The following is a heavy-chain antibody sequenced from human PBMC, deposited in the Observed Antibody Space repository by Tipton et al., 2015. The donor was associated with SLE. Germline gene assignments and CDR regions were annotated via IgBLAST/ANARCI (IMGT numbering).Heavy chain of an antibody. Sequence: SLRLSCVAPGFTLSVYSMNWVRQAPGKGLEWVSFISSTSSYTFYADSVKGRFTISRDNAKNTLYLQMNSLRAEDTAVYYCAHRGTSSGYYYYFDYWGQGTLVTVSS. V-gene: IGHV3-21*04. CDR3: AHRGTSSGYYYYFDY. D-gene: IGHD3-22*01. CDR2: ISSTSSYT. CDR1: GFTLSVYS. J-gene: IGHJ4*02.